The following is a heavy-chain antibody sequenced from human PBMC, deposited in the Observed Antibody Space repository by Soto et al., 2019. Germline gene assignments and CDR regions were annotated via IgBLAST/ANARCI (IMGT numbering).Heavy chain of an antibody. Sequence: PGGSLRLSCAASGFTFSTYVMNWVRQAPGQGLEWVSALSGSGVSTYYADSVMGRSTISRDNSKNTVYLQMNSLRAEDTAVYYCAKIESRFFYDSTGYYPFDYWGQGTLVTVSS. J-gene: IGHJ4*02. CDR2: LSGSGVST. CDR3: AKIESRFFYDSTGYYPFDY. D-gene: IGHD3-22*01. V-gene: IGHV3-23*01. CDR1: GFTFSTYV.